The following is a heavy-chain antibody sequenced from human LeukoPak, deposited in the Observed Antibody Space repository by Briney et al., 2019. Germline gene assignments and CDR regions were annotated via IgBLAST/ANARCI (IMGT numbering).Heavy chain of an antibody. Sequence: GESLKISCKGSGYSFTSYWIGWVRQMPGKGLEWMGIIYPGDSDTRYSPSFQGQVTISADKSISTAYLQWSSLKASDTAMYYCARLGWEFGRIYAFDIWGQGTMVTVSS. CDR3: ARLGWEFGRIYAFDI. CDR1: GYSFTSYW. D-gene: IGHD3-10*01. J-gene: IGHJ3*02. CDR2: IYPGDSDT. V-gene: IGHV5-51*01.